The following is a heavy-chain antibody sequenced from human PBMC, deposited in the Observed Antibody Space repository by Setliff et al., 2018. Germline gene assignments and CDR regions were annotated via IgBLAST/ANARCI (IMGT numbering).Heavy chain of an antibody. CDR1: GYSISSGYY. V-gene: IGHV4-38-2*02. D-gene: IGHD3-16*02. J-gene: IGHJ3*02. CDR2: IYHSGST. CDR3: ARDLYDYVWGTYRYHDALDI. Sequence: SETLSLTCAVYGYSISSGYYWGWIRQPPGKGLEWLGNIYHSGSTYYNPSLKGRVTISGDTYKNQFSLKLSSVTAADTAVSYCARDLYDYVWGTYRYHDALDIWGQGTMVTVSS.